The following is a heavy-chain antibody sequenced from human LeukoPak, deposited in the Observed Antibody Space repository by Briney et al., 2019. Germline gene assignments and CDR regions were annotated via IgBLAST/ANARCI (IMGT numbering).Heavy chain of an antibody. V-gene: IGHV1-8*03. D-gene: IGHD3-22*01. CDR1: GYTFTSYD. J-gene: IGHJ6*03. CDR3: ARGKPYYDSRGYYSYMDV. Sequence: ASVKVSCKASGYTFTSYDINWVRQATGQGLEWMGWMNPNSGNTGYAQKFQGRVTITRNTSISTAYMELSSLRSEDTAVYYCARGKPYYDSRGYYSYMDVWGKGTTVTVSS. CDR2: MNPNSGNT.